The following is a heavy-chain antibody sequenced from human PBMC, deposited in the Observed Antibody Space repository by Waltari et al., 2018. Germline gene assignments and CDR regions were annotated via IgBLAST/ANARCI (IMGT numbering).Heavy chain of an antibody. CDR3: ARDCDYATYGLGAY. J-gene: IGHJ4*02. Sequence: EVQLVESGGGLVQPGGSLRLSCEVSGFTFRSSWMTWVRQAPGRGLEWVANINQDGSTKNYVDSVKGRFTVSRDNAKNSLYLQMNSLRVEDTAIYYCARDCDYATYGLGAYWGQGDLVTVSS. V-gene: IGHV3-7*04. CDR2: INQDGSTK. D-gene: IGHD4-17*01. CDR1: GFTFRSSW.